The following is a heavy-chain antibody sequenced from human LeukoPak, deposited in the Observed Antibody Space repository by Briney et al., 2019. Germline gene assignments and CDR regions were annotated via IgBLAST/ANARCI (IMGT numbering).Heavy chain of an antibody. Sequence: SETLSLTCTVSGGSISSSSYYWGWIRQPPGKGLEWIGSIYYSGSTYYNPSLKSRVTISVDTSKNQFSLKLSSVTAADTAVYYCASNNNNWNYIDYWGQGTLVTVSS. CDR1: GGSISSSSYY. CDR3: ASNNNNWNYIDY. V-gene: IGHV4-39*07. CDR2: IYYSGST. J-gene: IGHJ4*02. D-gene: IGHD1-20*01.